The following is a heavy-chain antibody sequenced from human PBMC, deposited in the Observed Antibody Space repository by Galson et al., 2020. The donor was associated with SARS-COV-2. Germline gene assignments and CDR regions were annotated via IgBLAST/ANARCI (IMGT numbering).Heavy chain of an antibody. CDR3: ARPLPYYDSSGFYY. CDR2: INPNSGGT. Sequence: ASVKVSCKAAGYTFSGYYLHWVRQAPGQGLEWMGWINPNSGGTNYAQKFQGRVTMTRDTSISTAYMKLSSLRSDDTAVYYCARPLPYYDSSGFYYWGQGTLVTVSS. J-gene: IGHJ4*02. CDR1: GYTFSGYY. V-gene: IGHV1-2*02. D-gene: IGHD3-22*01.